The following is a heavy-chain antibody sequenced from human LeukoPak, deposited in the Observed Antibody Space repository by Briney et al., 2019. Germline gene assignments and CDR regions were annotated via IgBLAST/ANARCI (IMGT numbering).Heavy chain of an antibody. Sequence: SETLSLTCAVYGGSFSGYYWSWIRQPPGKGLEWIGEINHSGSTNYNPSLKSRVTISVDTSKNQFSLKLSSVTAADTAVYYCAREGNYDTLTGDYYYYGMDVWGQGTTVTVSS. V-gene: IGHV4-34*01. CDR1: GGSFSGYY. J-gene: IGHJ6*02. D-gene: IGHD3-9*01. CDR2: INHSGST. CDR3: AREGNYDTLTGDYYYYGMDV.